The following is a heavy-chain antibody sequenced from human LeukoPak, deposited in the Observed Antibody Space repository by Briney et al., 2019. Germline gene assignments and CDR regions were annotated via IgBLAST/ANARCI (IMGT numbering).Heavy chain of an antibody. CDR1: GGSFSGYY. CDR2: IDHSGST. J-gene: IGHJ5*02. CDR3: ARRGSANWFDP. V-gene: IGHV4-34*01. Sequence: SETLSLTCAVYGGSFSGYYWSWIRQPPGKGLEWIGEIDHSGSTNYNPSLKSRVTISVDTSRNQFSLKLSSVTAADTAVYYCARRGSANWFDPWGQGTLVTVSS. D-gene: IGHD3-16*01.